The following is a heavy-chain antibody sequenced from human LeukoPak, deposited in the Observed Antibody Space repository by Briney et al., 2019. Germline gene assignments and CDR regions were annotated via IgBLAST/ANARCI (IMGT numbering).Heavy chain of an antibody. CDR1: GFTFSSYA. Sequence: PGGSLRLSCAASGFTFSSYAMSWVRQAPGKGLEWVSSISDSGGSTYYADSGKGRFTISRDNSKNTLYLQMNSLRAEDTAVYYCAKSEEYFYVAGYGMDVWGQGTMVTVPS. V-gene: IGHV3-23*01. D-gene: IGHD2/OR15-2a*01. CDR3: AKSEEYFYVAGYGMDV. CDR2: ISDSGGST. J-gene: IGHJ6*02.